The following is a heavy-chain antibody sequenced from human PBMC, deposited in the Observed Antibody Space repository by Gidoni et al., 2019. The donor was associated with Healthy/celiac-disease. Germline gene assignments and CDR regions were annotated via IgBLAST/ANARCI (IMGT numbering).Heavy chain of an antibody. J-gene: IGHJ6*03. Sequence: QVQLVQSGAEGKKPGASVKVSCKASGGNVSSYAISWVRQAPGQGLEWMGGIIPIFGTANYAQKFQGRVTITADESTSTAYMELSSLRSEDTAVYYCASTRYCSSTSCYGDYYYYMDVWGKGTTVTVSS. D-gene: IGHD2-2*01. CDR1: GGNVSSYA. CDR3: ASTRYCSSTSCYGDYYYYMDV. V-gene: IGHV1-69*01. CDR2: IIPIFGTA.